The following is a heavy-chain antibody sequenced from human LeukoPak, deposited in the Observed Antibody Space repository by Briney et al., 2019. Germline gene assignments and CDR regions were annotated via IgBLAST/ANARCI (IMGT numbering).Heavy chain of an antibody. Sequence: PSETLSLTCTVSGGSISSYYWSWIRQPAGKGLEWIGRIYTSGSTNYNPSLKSRVTMSVDTSKNQFSLKLSSVTAADTAVYYCARTTVTPDYYYGMDVWGQGTTVTVSS. D-gene: IGHD4-11*01. V-gene: IGHV4-4*07. CDR2: IYTSGST. CDR3: ARTTVTPDYYYGMDV. CDR1: GGSISSYY. J-gene: IGHJ6*02.